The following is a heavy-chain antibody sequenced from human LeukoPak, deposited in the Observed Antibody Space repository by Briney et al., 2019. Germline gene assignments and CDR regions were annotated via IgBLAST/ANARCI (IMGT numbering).Heavy chain of an antibody. J-gene: IGHJ4*02. CDR1: GFTFSSYE. D-gene: IGHD5-24*01. V-gene: IGHV3-48*03. CDR2: ISSSGSTI. Sequence: PGGSLRLXCAASGFTFSSYEMNWVRQAPGKGLEWVSYISSSGSTIYYADSVKGRFTISRDNAKNSLYLQMNSLRAEDTAVYYCARVAPWQGLGYKSRNLYYFDYWGQGTLVTVSS. CDR3: ARVAPWQGLGYKSRNLYYFDY.